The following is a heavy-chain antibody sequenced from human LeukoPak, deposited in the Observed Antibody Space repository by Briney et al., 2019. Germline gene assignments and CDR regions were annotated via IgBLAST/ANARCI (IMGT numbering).Heavy chain of an antibody. Sequence: SETLSLTCAVSGYSISSGYFWGWIRQPPGKGLEWIGSMYHSGSTYNNPSLKSRATISVDTSKNQFSLKLRSVTAADTAVYYCARDPYCSGGSCYPFDYWGQGTLVTVSS. CDR1: GYSISSGYF. D-gene: IGHD2-15*01. J-gene: IGHJ4*02. CDR2: MYHSGST. CDR3: ARDPYCSGGSCYPFDY. V-gene: IGHV4-38-2*02.